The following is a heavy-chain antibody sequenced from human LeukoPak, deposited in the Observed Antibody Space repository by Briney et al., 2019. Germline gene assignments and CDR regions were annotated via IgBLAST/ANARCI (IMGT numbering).Heavy chain of an antibody. CDR1: GYTFTGYY. J-gene: IGHJ4*02. CDR3: ARDLPVYYYDSSGYYYESDY. Sequence: ASVKVSCKASGYTFTGYYMHWVRQAPGQGLEWMGWINPNSGGTNYAQKFQGRVTMTRDTSISTAYMGLSRLRSDDTAVYYCARDLPVYYYDSSGYYYESDYWGQGTLVTVSS. D-gene: IGHD3-22*01. V-gene: IGHV1-2*02. CDR2: INPNSGGT.